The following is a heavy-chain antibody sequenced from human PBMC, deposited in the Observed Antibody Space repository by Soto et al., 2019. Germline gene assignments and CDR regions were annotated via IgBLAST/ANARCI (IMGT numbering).Heavy chain of an antibody. D-gene: IGHD2-15*01. CDR2: MNPNSGNT. J-gene: IGHJ6*03. V-gene: IGHV1-8*01. CDR3: AREYCSGGSCYSRGVYYYYMDV. CDR1: GYTFTSYD. Sequence: ASVKVSCKASGYTFTSYDINWVRQATGQGLEWMGWMNPNSGNTGYAQKFQGRVTMTRNTSISTAYMELSSLRSEDTAVFYCAREYCSGGSCYSRGVYYYYMDVWGKGTTVPVSS.